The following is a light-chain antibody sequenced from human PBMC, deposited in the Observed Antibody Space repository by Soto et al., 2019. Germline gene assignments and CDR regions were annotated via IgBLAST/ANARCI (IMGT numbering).Light chain of an antibody. Sequence: QSVLTQPASVSGSPGQSITISCTETSSDVGVVSWYQQHPGKAPKLMIYEGSNRPSGVSNRFSGSKSGNTASLTISGLQAEDEADYFCCSYAGSSTSYVFGTGTKLTVL. J-gene: IGLJ1*01. V-gene: IGLV2-23*01. CDR3: CSYAGSSTSYV. CDR2: EGS. CDR1: SSDVGV.